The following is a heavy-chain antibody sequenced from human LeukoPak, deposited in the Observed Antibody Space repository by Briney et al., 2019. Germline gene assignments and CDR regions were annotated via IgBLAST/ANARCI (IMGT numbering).Heavy chain of an antibody. CDR3: ARAPWYCSGGSCYKYYYYGMDV. J-gene: IGHJ6*02. D-gene: IGHD2-15*01. Sequence: GGSLRLSCAASGFTFSSYAMHWVRQAPGKGLEWVAVISYDGSNKYYADSVKGRFTISRDNSKNTLYLQMPSLRAEDTAVYYCARAPWYCSGGSCYKYYYYGMDVWGQGTTVTVSS. CDR2: ISYDGSNK. V-gene: IGHV3-30-3*01. CDR1: GFTFSSYA.